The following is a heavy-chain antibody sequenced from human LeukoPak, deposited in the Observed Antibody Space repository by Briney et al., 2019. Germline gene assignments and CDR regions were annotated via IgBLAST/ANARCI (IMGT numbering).Heavy chain of an antibody. V-gene: IGHV4-59*01. CDR3: ARAYGSGSYYTPWDYYYYMDV. D-gene: IGHD3-10*01. CDR2: IYYSGST. J-gene: IGHJ6*03. CDR1: GGSISSYY. Sequence: SETLSLTCTVSGGSISSYYWSWIRQPPGKGLEWIGYIYYSGSTNYNPSLKSRVTISVDTSKNQFSLKLSSVTAADTAVYYCARAYGSGSYYTPWDYYYYMDVWGKGTTVTISS.